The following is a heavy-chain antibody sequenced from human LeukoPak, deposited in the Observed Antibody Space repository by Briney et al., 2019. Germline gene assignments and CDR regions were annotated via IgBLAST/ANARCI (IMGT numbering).Heavy chain of an antibody. D-gene: IGHD2-21*02. V-gene: IGHV3-30*04. CDR3: AKDRLLNCRGDCYIFDY. CDR1: GFTFSSYA. CDR2: ISYDGSNK. J-gene: IGHJ4*02. Sequence: GGSLRLSCAASGFTFSSYAMHWVRQAPGKGLEWVAVISYDGSNKYYADSVKGRFTISRDNSKNTLYLQVNGLRTEDTAVYYCAKDRLLNCRGDCYIFDYWGQGTVVTVSS.